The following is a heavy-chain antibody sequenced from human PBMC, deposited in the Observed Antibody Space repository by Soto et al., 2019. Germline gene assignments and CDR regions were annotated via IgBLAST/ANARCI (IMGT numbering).Heavy chain of an antibody. CDR2: ILGSGGRT. CDR1: GFTLSNNG. CDR3: SGHWRWPA. V-gene: IGHV3-23*01. Sequence: EVQMLESGGGLVHPGGSLRLSCAASGFTLSNNGMTWARQAPGKGLEWVSDILGSGGRTYYADSVKGRFTISKDSSKNTLLLGKKHPEAEKTAVYYLSGHWRWPAWGPGTPGPV. D-gene: IGHD3-10*01. J-gene: IGHJ5*01.